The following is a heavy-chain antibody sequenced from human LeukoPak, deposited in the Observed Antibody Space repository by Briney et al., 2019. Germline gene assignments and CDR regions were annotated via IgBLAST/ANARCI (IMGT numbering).Heavy chain of an antibody. J-gene: IGHJ4*02. V-gene: IGHV4-34*01. CDR2: INHSGST. Sequence: SETLSLTCAVYGGSFSGYYWSWIRQPPGKGLEWIGEINHSGSTNYNPSLKSRVTISVDTSKNQFSLKLSSVTAADTAVYYCARGRGYSSGWYVAAGARPYFDYWGQGTLVTVSS. CDR1: GGSFSGYY. CDR3: ARGRGYSSGWYVAAGARPYFDY. D-gene: IGHD6-19*01.